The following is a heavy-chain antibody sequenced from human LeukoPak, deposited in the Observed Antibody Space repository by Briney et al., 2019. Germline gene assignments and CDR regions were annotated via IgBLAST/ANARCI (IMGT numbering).Heavy chain of an antibody. CDR1: GSTFTGYW. V-gene: IGHV5-51*01. Sequence: HGESLQISCQGSGSTFTGYWIGWVRQLPGKGLEWMGIIYPGDSDTRYSPSLQGQVTISTDKSISTAYLQWSSLKATDTAMYYCARLAVVPAARGAFDIWGQGTMVTVSS. D-gene: IGHD2-2*01. CDR2: IYPGDSDT. J-gene: IGHJ3*02. CDR3: ARLAVVPAARGAFDI.